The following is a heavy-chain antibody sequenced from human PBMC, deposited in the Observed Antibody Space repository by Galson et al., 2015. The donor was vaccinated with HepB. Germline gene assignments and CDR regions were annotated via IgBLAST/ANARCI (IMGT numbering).Heavy chain of an antibody. CDR1: GFTFSNYA. CDR3: AETDSIYIRRPFDL. Sequence: SLRLSCAASGFTFSNYAMGWVRQAPGKGLEWVSGIKGGGDTYYADSVKGRFSISGDNSKNTLYLQMNSLRAEDTAVYHCAETDSIYIRRPFDLWGQGTMVTVST. D-gene: IGHD3-22*01. CDR2: IKGGGDT. V-gene: IGHV3-23*01. J-gene: IGHJ3*01.